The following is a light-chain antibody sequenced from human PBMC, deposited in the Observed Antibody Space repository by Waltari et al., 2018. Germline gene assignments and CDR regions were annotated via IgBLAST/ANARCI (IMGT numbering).Light chain of an antibody. CDR1: QSVGTY. CDR2: DAS. V-gene: IGKV3-11*01. CDR3: QQRSNWTPHT. Sequence: EIVLTQSPATLSLSPGETATLSCRASQSVGTYLAWYQKKPGQAPRLLIYDASNRATGIPARFRGSGSGTDFTLTIRSLEAEDFAVYYCQQRSNWTPHTFGQGARLEIK. J-gene: IGKJ2*01.